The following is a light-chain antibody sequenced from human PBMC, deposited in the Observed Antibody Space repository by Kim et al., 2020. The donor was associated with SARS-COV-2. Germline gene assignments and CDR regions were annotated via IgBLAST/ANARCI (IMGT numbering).Light chain of an antibody. Sequence: QSALTQPASVSGSPGQSITISCTGTSSDVGNYDYVSWYQQHPGKAPKLIIYDVFKRPSGVSNRFSGSKSGNTASLTISGLQAEDEADYYCNSYTGSRTYVFGIGTKVT. V-gene: IGLV2-14*03. J-gene: IGLJ1*01. CDR2: DVF. CDR1: SSDVGNYDY. CDR3: NSYTGSRTYV.